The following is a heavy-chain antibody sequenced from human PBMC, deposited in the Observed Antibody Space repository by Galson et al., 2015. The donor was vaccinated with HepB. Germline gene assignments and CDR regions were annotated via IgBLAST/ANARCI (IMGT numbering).Heavy chain of an antibody. V-gene: IGHV1-69*13. CDR1: GGTFSSYA. Sequence: SVKVSCKASGGTFSSYAISWVRQAPGQGLEWMGGIIPIFGTANYAQKFQGRVTITADESTSTAYMELSSLRSEDTAVYYCARHPVTTGAFDIWGQGTMVTISS. D-gene: IGHD3-22*01. J-gene: IGHJ3*02. CDR3: ARHPVTTGAFDI. CDR2: IIPIFGTA.